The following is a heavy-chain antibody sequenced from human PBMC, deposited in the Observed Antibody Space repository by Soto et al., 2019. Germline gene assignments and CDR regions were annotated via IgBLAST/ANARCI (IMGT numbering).Heavy chain of an antibody. CDR3: ARLPHHSSSWEYFQH. D-gene: IGHD6-13*01. CDR2: IKQDGSEK. J-gene: IGHJ1*01. CDR1: GFTFSSYW. V-gene: IGHV3-7*01. Sequence: GGSLRLSCAASGFTFSSYWMSWVRQAPGKGLEWVANIKQDGSEKYYVDSVKGRFTISRDNAKNSLYLQMNSLRAEDTAVYYCARLPHHSSSWEYFQHWGQGTLVTVSS.